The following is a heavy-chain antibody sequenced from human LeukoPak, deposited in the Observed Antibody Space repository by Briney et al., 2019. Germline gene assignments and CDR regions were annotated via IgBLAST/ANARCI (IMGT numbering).Heavy chain of an antibody. CDR1: GYTFTSYG. V-gene: IGHV1-18*01. CDR2: ISAYNGNT. CDR3: ARDAKGVGYCSGGSCYWRFDP. D-gene: IGHD2-15*01. Sequence: ASVKVSCKASGYTFTSYGISWVRQAPGQGLEWMGWISAYNGNTNYAQKLQGRVTMTTDTSTSTAYMELRSLRSDDTAVYYCARDAKGVGYCSGGSCYWRFDPWGQGTLVTVSS. J-gene: IGHJ5*02.